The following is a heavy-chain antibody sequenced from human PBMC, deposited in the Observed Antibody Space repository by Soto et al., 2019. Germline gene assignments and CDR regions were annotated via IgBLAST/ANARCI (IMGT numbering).Heavy chain of an antibody. Sequence: QVLLQESGPGLVKPSGTLSLTCDVSGDSISVNTWWSWVRQTPGKGLEWIGEILHSGSVNYNPSLKCRVTISIDKSKSQVSRRLSSMTAADTALYYCAGLVGRGKFSRLQYWGQGTLVTVSS. CDR1: GDSISVNTW. CDR2: ILHSGSV. V-gene: IGHV4-4*02. J-gene: IGHJ1*01. CDR3: AGLVGRGKFSRLQY. D-gene: IGHD6-6*01.